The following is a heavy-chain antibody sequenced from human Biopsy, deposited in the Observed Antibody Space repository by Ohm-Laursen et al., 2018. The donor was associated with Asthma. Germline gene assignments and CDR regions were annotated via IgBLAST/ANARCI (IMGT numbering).Heavy chain of an antibody. J-gene: IGHJ4*02. Sequence: SLRLSCAASGFTFSSYAMSWVRQAPGKGLEWVSAISGSGGSTYYADSVKGRFTISRDNSKNTLYLQMRGLRAEDTAVYYCAKDRDYDILTGPPGFDYWGQGTLVTVSS. V-gene: IGHV3-23*01. D-gene: IGHD3-9*01. CDR2: ISGSGGST. CDR3: AKDRDYDILTGPPGFDY. CDR1: GFTFSSYA.